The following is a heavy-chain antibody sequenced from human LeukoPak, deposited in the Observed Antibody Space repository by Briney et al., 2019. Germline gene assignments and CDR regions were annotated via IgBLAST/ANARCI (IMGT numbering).Heavy chain of an antibody. CDR3: ASMIVVARHDY. CDR2: ISYDGSNK. Sequence: GGSLRLSCAASGFTFSSYAMHWVRQAPGKGLEWVADISYDGSNKYYADSVKGRFTISRDNSKDTLYLQMNSLRAEDTAVYYCASMIVVARHDYWGQGTLVTVSS. D-gene: IGHD3-22*01. J-gene: IGHJ4*02. CDR1: GFTFSSYA. V-gene: IGHV3-30-3*01.